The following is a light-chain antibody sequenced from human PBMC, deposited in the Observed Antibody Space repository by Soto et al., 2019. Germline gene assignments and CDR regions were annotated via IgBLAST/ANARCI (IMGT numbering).Light chain of an antibody. Sequence: QSVLTQPPSASGSPGQSVAISCTGTSSDVGGYNYVSWYQQHPGKAPKLMIYEVNKRPSGVPDRFSGSKSGNTASLTVSGLQAEDEADYYCATWDDSLNVVVFGGGTQLTVL. CDR1: SSDVGGYNY. CDR2: EVN. V-gene: IGLV2-8*01. J-gene: IGLJ2*01. CDR3: ATWDDSLNVVV.